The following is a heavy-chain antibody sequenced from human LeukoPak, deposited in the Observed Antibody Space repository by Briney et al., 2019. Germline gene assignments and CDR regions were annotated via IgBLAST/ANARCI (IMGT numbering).Heavy chain of an antibody. CDR3: ARVYYGSGSPHYYYYYMDV. CDR2: AYSGGRT. D-gene: IGHD3-10*01. V-gene: IGHV3-53*01. Sequence: GESLRLSCAASGFTVSSNYITWVRQAPGKGLEWVSVAYSGGRTYYADSVKGRFTISRDNSKNALNLQMHNLRAEDTAVYYCARVYYGSGSPHYYYYYMDVWGKGTTVTISS. J-gene: IGHJ6*03. CDR1: GFTVSSNY.